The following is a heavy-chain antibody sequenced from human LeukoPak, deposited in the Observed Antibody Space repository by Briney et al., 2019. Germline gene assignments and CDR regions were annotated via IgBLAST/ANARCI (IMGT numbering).Heavy chain of an antibody. V-gene: IGHV4-39*07. J-gene: IGHJ3*02. CDR2: FFYTGST. CDR3: ASWGWDAFDI. D-gene: IGHD7-27*01. Sequence: SETLSLTCTVSDGSISSATYYWGWIRQPPNKGLDWIGSFFYTGSTYYSPSLKSRVTISVDTSKNQFSLKLSSVTAADTAVYYCASWGWDAFDIWGQGTMVTVSS. CDR1: DGSISSATYY.